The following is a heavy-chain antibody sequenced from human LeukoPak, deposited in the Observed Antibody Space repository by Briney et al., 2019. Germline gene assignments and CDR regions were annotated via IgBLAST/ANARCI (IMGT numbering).Heavy chain of an antibody. CDR2: INSRGSAI. Sequence: GGSLRLSCAASGFTFSSYEMNWVRQAPGKGLEWVSYINSRGSAIYYADSVKGRFTISRDNAKDSLYLQMNSLRDEDTALYYCAREGTYFDYWGQGTLVTVSS. J-gene: IGHJ4*02. CDR1: GFTFSSYE. CDR3: AREGTYFDY. V-gene: IGHV3-48*03.